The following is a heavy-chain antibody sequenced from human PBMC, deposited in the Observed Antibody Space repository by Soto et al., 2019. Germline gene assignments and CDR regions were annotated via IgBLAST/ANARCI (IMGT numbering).Heavy chain of an antibody. J-gene: IGHJ6*02. V-gene: IGHV1-18*01. CDR2: ISGYNGNT. Sequence: EASVKVSCKASGYSFHTYAISWARQAPGQGLEWVGWISGYNGNTNYAEKFQGRVTLTTDTSTKTAFMELRGLTSDDTAVYYCAREYGMDVWGQGTTVTVS. CDR3: AREYGMDV. CDR1: GYSFHTYA.